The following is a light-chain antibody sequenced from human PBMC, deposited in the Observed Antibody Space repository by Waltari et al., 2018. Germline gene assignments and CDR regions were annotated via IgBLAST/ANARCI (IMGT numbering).Light chain of an antibody. CDR1: QSISRN. V-gene: IGKV3-15*01. CDR3: QQYNNWPLT. J-gene: IGKJ4*01. CDR2: GAS. Sequence: EIVMTQSPATLSVSPGERATLSCRASQSISRNLAWYQQRPGQAPRLLIYGASTRATGIPARFSGSGSETEFTLTISSLQSEDFAVYYCQQYNNWPLTFGGGTKVEI.